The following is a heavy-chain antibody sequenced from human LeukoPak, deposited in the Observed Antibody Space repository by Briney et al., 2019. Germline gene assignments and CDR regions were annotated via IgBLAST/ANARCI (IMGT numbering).Heavy chain of an antibody. V-gene: IGHV3-15*01. CDR1: GFTFSNAW. CDR2: IKSKTDGGTT. D-gene: IGHD4-17*01. CDR3: TTDLMDTVTTNY. J-gene: IGHJ4*02. Sequence: PGGSLRLSCAASGFTFSNAWMSWVRQAPGKGLEWVGRIKSKTDGGTTDYAAPVKGRFTISRDDSKNTLYLQMNSLKTEDTAVYYCTTDLMDTVTTNYWGQGTLVTVSS.